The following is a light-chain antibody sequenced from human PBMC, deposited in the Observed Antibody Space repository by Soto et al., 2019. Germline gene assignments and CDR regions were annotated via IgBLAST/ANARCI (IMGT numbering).Light chain of an antibody. J-gene: IGKJ1*01. CDR1: QSISGW. Sequence: DIQVTQSPSTLSASVGDRVTITFRASQSISGWLALYQQKPGKAPKLMIYDASSLESGVPSRFSGSGSGTEFTLTISSLQPDDFATYYCQQYNTYRTFGQGTKVDIK. CDR2: DAS. CDR3: QQYNTYRT. V-gene: IGKV1-5*01.